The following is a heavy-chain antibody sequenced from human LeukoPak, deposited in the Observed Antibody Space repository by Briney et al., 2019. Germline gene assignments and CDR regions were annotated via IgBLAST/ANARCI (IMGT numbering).Heavy chain of an antibody. V-gene: IGHV4-39*07. D-gene: IGHD1/OR15-1a*01. CDR3: ARYQTGTMFAV. Sequence: SETLSLTCTVSGASINSDTYYWGWIRQPPGTGLEWIGTHSHSGSAYYNPSLRSRITMPLDTSENQLSLKLYSVTAADTAIYYCARYQTGTMFAVWGQGTLVTISS. J-gene: IGHJ4*02. CDR2: HSHSGSA. CDR1: GASINSDTYY.